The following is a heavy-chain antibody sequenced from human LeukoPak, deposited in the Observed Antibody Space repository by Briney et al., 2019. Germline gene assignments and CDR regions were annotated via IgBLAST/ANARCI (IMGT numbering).Heavy chain of an antibody. J-gene: IGHJ4*02. CDR2: IRYDGSNK. Sequence: SGGSLRLSCAASGFTFSSYGMHWVRQAPGKGLEWVAFIRYDGSNKYYADSVKGRFTISRDNSKNTLYLQMNSLRAEDTAVYYCAKDNGYYGSGSYQLDYWGQGTLVTVSS. CDR1: GFTFSSYG. CDR3: AKDNGYYGSGSYQLDY. V-gene: IGHV3-30*02. D-gene: IGHD3-10*01.